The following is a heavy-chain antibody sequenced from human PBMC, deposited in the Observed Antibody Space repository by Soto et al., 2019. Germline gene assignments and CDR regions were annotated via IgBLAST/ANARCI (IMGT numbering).Heavy chain of an antibody. CDR2: IRDRDSGGTT. J-gene: IGHJ4*02. CDR3: AKVRVGIDVDFDY. V-gene: IGHV3-23*01. CDR1: GFTFSSCA. Sequence: GGSLRLSCAASGFTFSSCAMSWVRQAPAKGLEWVSAIRDRDSGGTTYYADSVKGRFTISRDDSKNTRYLQMSSLRAEDTAMYYCAKVRVGIDVDFDYWGQGALVT. D-gene: IGHD2-21*01.